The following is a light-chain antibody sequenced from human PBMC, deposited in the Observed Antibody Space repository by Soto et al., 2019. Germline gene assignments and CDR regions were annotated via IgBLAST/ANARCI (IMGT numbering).Light chain of an antibody. CDR3: QQLNSYPIT. J-gene: IGKJ5*01. CDR2: AAS. CDR1: QSISTW. V-gene: IGKV1-5*01. Sequence: DIQMTQSPSTLSASVGDRVTITCRANQSISTWLAWYQQKPGKAPKLLIYAASTLQSGVPSRFSGSGSGTEFTLTISSLQTEDFATYYCQQLNSYPITFGQGTRLEIK.